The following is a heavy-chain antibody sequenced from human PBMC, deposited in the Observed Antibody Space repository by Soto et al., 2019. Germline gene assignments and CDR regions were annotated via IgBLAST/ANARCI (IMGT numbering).Heavy chain of an antibody. CDR1: GYTFTSYY. CDR3: ARDLVRWRGIAVCGIMGKDAFDI. D-gene: IGHD6-19*01. CDR2: INPSGGST. V-gene: IGHV1-46*01. Sequence: ASVKVSCKASGYTFTSYYMHWVRQAPGQGLEWMGIINPSGGSTSYAQKFQGRVTMTRDTSTSTVYMELSSLRSEDTAVYYCARDLVRWRGIAVCGIMGKDAFDIWGQGTMVTVSS. J-gene: IGHJ3*02.